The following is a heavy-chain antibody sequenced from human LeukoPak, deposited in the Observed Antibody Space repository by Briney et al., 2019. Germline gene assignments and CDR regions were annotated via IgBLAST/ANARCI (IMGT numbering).Heavy chain of an antibody. D-gene: IGHD5-12*01. Sequence: SVTVSCKASGGTFSSYAISWVRQAPGQGLEWMGGIIPIFGTANYAQKFQGRVTITADESTSTAYMELSSLRSEDTAVYYCARVEIVGTPPDYWGQGTLVTVSS. CDR3: ARVEIVGTPPDY. V-gene: IGHV1-69*01. CDR2: IIPIFGTA. J-gene: IGHJ4*02. CDR1: GGTFSSYA.